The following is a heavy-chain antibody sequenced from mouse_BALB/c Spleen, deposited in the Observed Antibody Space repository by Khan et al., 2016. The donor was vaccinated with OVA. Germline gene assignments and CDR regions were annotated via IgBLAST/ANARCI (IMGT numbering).Heavy chain of an antibody. V-gene: IGHV3-2*02. CDR2: ISYSGGT. CDR3: ARGKYYGYYFDY. J-gene: IGHJ2*01. Sequence: EVQLVESGPGLVKPSQSLSLTCTVTGYSITSGYAWNWIRQFPGNKKEWMGCISYSGGTSYNPSFKSRISITRETSKNKFFLQLNSVNTEDTATYYCARGKYYGYYFDYWGQGTPLTVSS. CDR1: GYSITSGYA. D-gene: IGHD1-1*01.